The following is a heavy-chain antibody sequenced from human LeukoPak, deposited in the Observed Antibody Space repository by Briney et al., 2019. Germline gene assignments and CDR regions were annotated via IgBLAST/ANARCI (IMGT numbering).Heavy chain of an antibody. CDR2: IYYSGSI. V-gene: IGHV4-28*05. CDR1: GGSISSSNW. J-gene: IGHJ4*02. Sequence: SETLSLTCAVSGGSISSSNWWGWIRQPPGKGLEWIGYIYYSGSIYYNPSLKSRVTMSVDTSKNQFSLKLSSVTAVDTAVYYCASGTPNYFDYWGQGTLVTVSS. D-gene: IGHD1-26*01. CDR3: ASGTPNYFDY.